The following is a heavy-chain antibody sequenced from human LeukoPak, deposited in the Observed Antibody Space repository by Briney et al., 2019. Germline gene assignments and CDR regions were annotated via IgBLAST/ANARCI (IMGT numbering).Heavy chain of an antibody. CDR3: AREGGPVVVPAAIGYYGMDV. D-gene: IGHD2-2*01. CDR2: IIPIFGIA. Sequence: SVKVSCKASGGNLSSYAISWVRQAPGQGLEWMGRIIPIFGIANYAQKFQGRVTITADKSTSTAYMELSSLRSEDTAVYYCAREGGPVVVPAAIGYYGMDVWGQGTTVTVSS. CDR1: GGNLSSYA. J-gene: IGHJ6*02. V-gene: IGHV1-69*04.